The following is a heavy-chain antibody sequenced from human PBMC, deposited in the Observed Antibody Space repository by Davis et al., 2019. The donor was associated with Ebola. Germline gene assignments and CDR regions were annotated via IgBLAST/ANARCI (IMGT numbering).Heavy chain of an antibody. V-gene: IGHV3-23*01. CDR3: ARDIVGRYCTNGVCYTGWFDP. Sequence: PGGSLRLSCTDSVITFSIYAMTWVRQAPGKGLEWVSAISGSGGSTYYADSVKGRFTISRDNAKNTLYLQMNSLRAEDTAVYYCARDIVGRYCTNGVCYTGWFDPWGQGTLVTVSS. CDR1: VITFSIYA. D-gene: IGHD2-8*01. J-gene: IGHJ5*02. CDR2: ISGSGGST.